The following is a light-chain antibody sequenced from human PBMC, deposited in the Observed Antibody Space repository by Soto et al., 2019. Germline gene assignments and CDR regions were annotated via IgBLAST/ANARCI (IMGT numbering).Light chain of an antibody. J-gene: IGKJ4*01. CDR1: QSVSSNY. CDR3: HQYGSSPLT. V-gene: IGKV3-20*01. Sequence: EIVLTQSPGTLSLSPGERATLSCRASQSVSSNYLAWYQQKPGQAPRLLIYGASSRATGIPDRFSGSGSGTEFTLTISRLEPEDFAVYYCHQYGSSPLTFGGGTKVEIK. CDR2: GAS.